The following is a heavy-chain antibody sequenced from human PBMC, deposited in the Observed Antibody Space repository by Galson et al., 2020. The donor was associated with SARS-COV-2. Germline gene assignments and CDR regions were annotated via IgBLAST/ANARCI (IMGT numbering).Heavy chain of an antibody. CDR3: ARDLAVNYYDTSGYYYVPRAFDI. D-gene: IGHD3-22*01. V-gene: IGHV3-48*03. CDR1: GFTISNYE. CDR2: ISGRHSTI. J-gene: IGHJ3*02. Sequence: AGGSLKLSCAASGFTISNYEMNWVRQAPGKGLEWISYISGRHSTIYYADSVKGRFTIYRDNAQNSLYLQMNSLRAEDTAVYYCARDLAVNYYDTSGYYYVPRAFDIWGQGTMVTVSS.